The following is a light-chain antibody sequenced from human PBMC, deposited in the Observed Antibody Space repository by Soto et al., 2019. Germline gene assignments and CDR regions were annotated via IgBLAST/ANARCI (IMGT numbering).Light chain of an antibody. J-gene: IGLJ1*01. V-gene: IGLV2-14*03. CDR2: DVS. Sequence: QSVLTQPASVSGSPGQSITISCTGTSSDVGGYNYVSWYQHHPGKAPKLLIYDVSNRPSGISNRFSGSKSDNTASLTISGLQPEDDADYYSSSYTTSTTRQIDFGTGTMVTVL. CDR3: SSYTTSTTRQID. CDR1: SSDVGGYNY.